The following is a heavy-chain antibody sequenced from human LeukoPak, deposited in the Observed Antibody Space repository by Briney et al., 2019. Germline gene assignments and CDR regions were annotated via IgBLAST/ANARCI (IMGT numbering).Heavy chain of an antibody. Sequence: GGSLRLSCAASGFTFSSYEMNWVRQAPGKGLEWVSYISSSGSTIYCADSVKGRFTISRDNAKNSLYLQMNSLRAEDTAVYYCARVPYGYSSSWYADYGMDVWGKGTTVTVSS. V-gene: IGHV3-48*03. D-gene: IGHD6-13*01. CDR3: ARVPYGYSSSWYADYGMDV. CDR2: ISSSGSTI. CDR1: GFTFSSYE. J-gene: IGHJ6*04.